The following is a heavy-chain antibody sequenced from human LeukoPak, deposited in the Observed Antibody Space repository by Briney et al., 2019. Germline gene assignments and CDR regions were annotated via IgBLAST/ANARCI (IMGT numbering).Heavy chain of an antibody. CDR2: INAGNGNT. CDR1: GYTFTSYA. J-gene: IGHJ4*02. V-gene: IGHV1-3*01. CDR3: AGGCSGSYSGRFDY. Sequence: ASVKVSCKASGYTFTSYAMHWVRQAPGQRLEWMGWINAGNGNTKYSQKFQGRVTITRDTSASTACMELSSLRSEDTAVYYCAGGCSGSYSGRFDYWGQGTLVTVSS. D-gene: IGHD1-26*01.